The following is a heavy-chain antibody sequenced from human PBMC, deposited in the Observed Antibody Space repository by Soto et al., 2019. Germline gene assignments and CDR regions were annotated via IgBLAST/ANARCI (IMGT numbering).Heavy chain of an antibody. Sequence: QGKLVESGGGVVQPGRSLRLSCAASGYPFTSYGMHWVREGPDKGLEWVAIISYDGSDKYYADSVKGRFTISRDNSKNTLYLQMYSLRPEDTALYYCVGGQYYFDYRGQGTLVIVSS. D-gene: IGHD3-10*01. CDR3: VGGQYYFDY. J-gene: IGHJ4*02. CDR1: GYPFTSYG. V-gene: IGHV3-30*03. CDR2: ISYDGSDK.